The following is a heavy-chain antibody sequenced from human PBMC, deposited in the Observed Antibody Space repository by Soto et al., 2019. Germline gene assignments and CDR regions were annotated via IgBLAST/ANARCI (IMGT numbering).Heavy chain of an antibody. V-gene: IGHV1-2*04. Sequence: ASVKVSCKASGYTFTDYYIHWVRQAPGQGLEWMGWVNPNSGGTNYAQKFQGWVTMTRDTSISTVYMELSSLKSDDMAVYYCARDQMATNGMDVWGQGTTVTVSS. CDR3: ARDQMATNGMDV. D-gene: IGHD2-8*01. CDR2: VNPNSGGT. J-gene: IGHJ6*02. CDR1: GYTFTDYY.